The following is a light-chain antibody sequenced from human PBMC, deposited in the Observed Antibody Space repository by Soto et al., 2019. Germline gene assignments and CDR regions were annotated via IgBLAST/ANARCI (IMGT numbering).Light chain of an antibody. Sequence: QSVLTQPPSASATPGQRVTISCSGSSSNIGSNYVYWYQQLPGTAPKLLIYRNNQRTAGVPDRFSGSKSGTSASLAFSGLRSEHEADYYCAAWDDSLSGYVFGTGTKVTVL. J-gene: IGLJ1*01. CDR1: SSNIGSNY. CDR3: AAWDDSLSGYV. V-gene: IGLV1-47*01. CDR2: RNN.